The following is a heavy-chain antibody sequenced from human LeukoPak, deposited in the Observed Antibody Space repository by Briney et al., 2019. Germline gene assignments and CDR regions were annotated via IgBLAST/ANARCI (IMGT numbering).Heavy chain of an antibody. CDR2: IKQDGTEK. V-gene: IGHV3-7*03. CDR1: GFTFTTYW. D-gene: IGHD3-22*01. J-gene: IGHJ3*02. CDR3: AKDIRYDSSGYYPSDAFDI. Sequence: GGSLRLSCAASGFTFTTYWMSWVRQAPGKGLEWVANIKQDGTEKYYVDSVKGRFTISRDNAKNSLYLQMNSLRAEDTALYYCAKDIRYDSSGYYPSDAFDIWGQGTMVTVSS.